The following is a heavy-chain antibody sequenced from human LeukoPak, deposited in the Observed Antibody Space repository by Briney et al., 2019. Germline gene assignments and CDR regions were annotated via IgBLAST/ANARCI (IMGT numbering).Heavy chain of an antibody. J-gene: IGHJ4*02. V-gene: IGHV3-11*06. CDR2: ISSSSSYT. Sequence: GGSLRLSCAASGFTFSDYYMSWIRQAPGKGLEWVSYISSSSSYTNYADSVKGRFTISRDNAKNSLYLQMNSLRAEDTAVYYCAGGYCSGGSCYDYFDYWGQGTLVTVSS. D-gene: IGHD2-15*01. CDR3: AGGYCSGGSCYDYFDY. CDR1: GFTFSDYY.